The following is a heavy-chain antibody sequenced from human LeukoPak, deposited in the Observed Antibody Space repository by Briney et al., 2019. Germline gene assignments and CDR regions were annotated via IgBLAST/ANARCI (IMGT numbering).Heavy chain of an antibody. CDR3: ARDPRGRTGPDY. CDR1: GYTFTNYG. Sequence: ASVKVSCKASGYTFTNYGISWVRQAPGQGLEWMGWINPNSGGTNYAQKFQGRVTMTRDTSISTAYMELSRLRSDDTAVYYCARDPRGRTGPDYWGQGTLVTVSS. D-gene: IGHD1-14*01. V-gene: IGHV1-2*02. J-gene: IGHJ4*02. CDR2: INPNSGGT.